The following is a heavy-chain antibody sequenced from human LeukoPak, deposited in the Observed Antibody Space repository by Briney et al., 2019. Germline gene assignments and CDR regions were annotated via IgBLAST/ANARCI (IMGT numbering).Heavy chain of an antibody. CDR1: GGSISSGGYS. CDR2: IYHSGST. V-gene: IGHV4-30-2*01. CDR3: AREVVVVDENWFDP. J-gene: IGHJ5*02. Sequence: PSQTLFLTCAVSGGSISSGGYSWSWIRQPPGKGLEWIGYIYHSGSTYYNPSLKSRVTISVDRSKNQFSLKLCSVTAADTAVYYCAREVVVVDENWFDPWGQGTLVTVSS. D-gene: IGHD3-22*01.